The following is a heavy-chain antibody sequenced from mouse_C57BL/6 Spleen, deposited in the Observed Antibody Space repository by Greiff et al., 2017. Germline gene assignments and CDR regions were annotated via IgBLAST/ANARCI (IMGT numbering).Heavy chain of an antibody. D-gene: IGHD1-1*01. CDR2: IYPGDGDT. V-gene: IGHV1-80*01. CDR3: ARYPYYDGSSYRYFDV. CDR1: GYAFSRYW. Sequence: VQLQQSGAELVKPGASVKISCKASGYAFSRYWMNWVKQRPGKGLEWIGQIYPGDGDTNYNGKFKGKATLTADKSSSTAYMQLSSLTSEDSAVYFCARYPYYDGSSYRYFDVWGTGTTVTVSS. J-gene: IGHJ1*03.